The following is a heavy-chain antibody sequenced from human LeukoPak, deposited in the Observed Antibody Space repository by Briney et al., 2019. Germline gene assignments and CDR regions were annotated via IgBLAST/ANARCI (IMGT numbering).Heavy chain of an antibody. D-gene: IGHD3-22*01. CDR1: GGSISSSSYY. V-gene: IGHV4-61*05. CDR2: IYTSGST. J-gene: IGHJ4*02. Sequence: PSETLSLTCTVSGGSISSSSYYWGWIRQPPGKGLEWIGRIYTSGSTNYNPSLKSRVTISVDTSKNQFSLKLSSVTAADTAVYYCAGGIVVATGRSYFDYWGQGTLVTVSS. CDR3: AGGIVVATGRSYFDY.